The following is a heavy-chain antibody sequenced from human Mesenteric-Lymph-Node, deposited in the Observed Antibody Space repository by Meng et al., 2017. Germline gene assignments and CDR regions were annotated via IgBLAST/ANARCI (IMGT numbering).Heavy chain of an antibody. D-gene: IGHD5-18*01. CDR1: GNTFTAYY. CDR3: ARGIVDGYGGDSWFDP. V-gene: IGHV1-2*06. CDR2: LNPNRGDT. Sequence: QVQLVQSGAEVKKPGASVKVSCKVSGNTFTAYYMQWVRKAPGQGREVMGRLNPNRGDTNYAQKFQGRVTMTRDTSISTAYMELSRLTSDDTAVYYCARGIVDGYGGDSWFDPWGQGTLVTVSS. J-gene: IGHJ5*02.